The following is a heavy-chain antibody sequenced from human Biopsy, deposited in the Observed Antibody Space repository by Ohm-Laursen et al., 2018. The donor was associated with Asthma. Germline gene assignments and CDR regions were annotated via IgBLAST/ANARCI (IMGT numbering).Heavy chain of an antibody. CDR2: VSSDGHNK. J-gene: IGHJ3*02. Sequence: SLRLSCTASGFVFSQCGMHWVRQGSGKGLEWVALVSSDGHNKYYEDSVKGRFTISRDNSRNRLYLQINRLTVEDSAVYFCARQSGQDYGDSSGFDIWGQGTKVAVSA. V-gene: IGHV3-30*03. CDR1: GFVFSQCG. CDR3: ARQSGQDYGDSSGFDI. D-gene: IGHD3-22*01.